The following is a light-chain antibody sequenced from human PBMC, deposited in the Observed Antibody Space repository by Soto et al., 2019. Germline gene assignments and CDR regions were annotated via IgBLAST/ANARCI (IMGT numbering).Light chain of an antibody. J-gene: IGLJ1*01. CDR3: SSYTSSSTLYG. CDR1: SSDVGGYNY. Sequence: QSALTQPASVSGSPGQSITISCTGTSSDVGGYNYDSWYQQHPGKAPKLMIYEVSNRPSGVSNRFSGSKSGNTASLTISGLQAEDEADYYCSSYTSSSTLYGFGTGTKVTVL. V-gene: IGLV2-14*01. CDR2: EVS.